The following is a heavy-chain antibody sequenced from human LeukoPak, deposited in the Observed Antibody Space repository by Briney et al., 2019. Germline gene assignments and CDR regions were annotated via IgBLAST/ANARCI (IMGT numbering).Heavy chain of an antibody. J-gene: IGHJ4*02. CDR1: GGSFSGYY. D-gene: IGHD3-10*01. Sequence: SETLSLTCAVYGGSFSGYYWTWVRQPPGKGLEWIGEVNHSGRTNYNPSLESRVTIAIDTSKIQFSLKLNSVTAADTAVYYCARGWYYYGSGSPSLNWGQGTLVTVSS. V-gene: IGHV4-34*01. CDR3: ARGWYYYGSGSPSLN. CDR2: VNHSGRT.